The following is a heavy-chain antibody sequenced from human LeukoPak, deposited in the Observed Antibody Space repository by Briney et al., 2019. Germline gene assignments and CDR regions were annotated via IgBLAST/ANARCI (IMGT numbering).Heavy chain of an antibody. D-gene: IGHD6-19*01. J-gene: IGHJ4*02. Sequence: GGSLRLSCAASGFTFSSYGMHWVRQAPGKGLEWVAVISYDGSNRYYADSVKGRFTISRDNSKNTLYLQMNSLRAEDTAVYYCAKGYTQLLIGGGDYFDYWGQGTLVTVSS. V-gene: IGHV3-30*18. CDR1: GFTFSSYG. CDR3: AKGYTQLLIGGGDYFDY. CDR2: ISYDGSNR.